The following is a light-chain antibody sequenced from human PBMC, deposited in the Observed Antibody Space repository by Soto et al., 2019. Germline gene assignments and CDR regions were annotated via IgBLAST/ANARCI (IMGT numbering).Light chain of an antibody. V-gene: IGKV4-1*01. CDR2: GAS. CDR1: QSLLYSANNKNY. Sequence: DIVMTQSPDSLAVSLGERSAINCKSSQSLLYSANNKNYLAWYQQKPGQPPKLLIYGASTRESGVPDRFSGSGSGTDFTLTISSLQAEDAEVYYCQQYYNTPQTFGQGTKVEVK. J-gene: IGKJ1*01. CDR3: QQYYNTPQT.